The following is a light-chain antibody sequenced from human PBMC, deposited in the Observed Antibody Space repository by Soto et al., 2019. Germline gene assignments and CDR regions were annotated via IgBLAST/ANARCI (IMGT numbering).Light chain of an antibody. CDR1: QTISNT. V-gene: IGKV3-15*01. J-gene: IGKJ4*01. CDR2: AAS. Sequence: EVVMTQSPATLSLSPVDKVSLSCRANQTISNTLAWYQQKPGQAPRLRIYAASTRATGVSARFSGSGSGTEFTLTISSLQSEDFTIYYCQYYNNWFATFGGVTKVDIK. CDR3: QYYNNWFAT.